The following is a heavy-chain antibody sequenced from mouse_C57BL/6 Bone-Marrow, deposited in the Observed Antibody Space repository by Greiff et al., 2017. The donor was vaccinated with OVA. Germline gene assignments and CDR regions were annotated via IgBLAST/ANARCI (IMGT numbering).Heavy chain of an antibody. J-gene: IGHJ2*01. V-gene: IGHV1-50*01. D-gene: IGHD4-1*01. Sequence: QVQLQQPGAELEKPGASVTLSCKASGYTFTSYWMQWVKQRPGQGLEWIGEIDPSDSYTNYNQKFKGKATLTVDTSSSTAYMQLSSLTSEDAAVYYCFNWVYFDYWGQGTTLTVSS. CDR2: IDPSDSYT. CDR3: FNWVYFDY. CDR1: GYTFTSYW.